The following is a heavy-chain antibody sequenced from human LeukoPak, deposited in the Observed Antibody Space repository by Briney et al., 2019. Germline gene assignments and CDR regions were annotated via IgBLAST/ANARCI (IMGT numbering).Heavy chain of an antibody. CDR3: AKSNGYGLIDI. J-gene: IGHJ3*02. V-gene: IGHV4-34*01. CDR2: INPSGST. D-gene: IGHD3-10*01. CDR1: GGSLRGYD. Sequence: SETLSLTCAVSGGSLRGYDWNWIRQSPDKGLEWIGEINPSGSTNYNPPLKSRVTISVDTSKNQFYLKLSSVTAADTAVYYCAKSNGYGLIDIWGQGTMVTVSS.